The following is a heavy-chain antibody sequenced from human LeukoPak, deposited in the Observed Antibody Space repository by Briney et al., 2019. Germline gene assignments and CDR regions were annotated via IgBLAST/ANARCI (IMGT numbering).Heavy chain of an antibody. Sequence: GGSLRLSCAASGFTFNTYTMNWVRQAPGKGLEWVSYISGSSGIIDYADSVRGRFTISKDNAKNSLYLQMNSLRAEDTAVYYCAQQVGYCSSGSCYFTYWGQGTLVTVSS. D-gene: IGHD2-15*01. CDR1: GFTFNTYT. V-gene: IGHV3-48*01. J-gene: IGHJ1*01. CDR3: AQQVGYCSSGSCYFTY. CDR2: ISGSSGII.